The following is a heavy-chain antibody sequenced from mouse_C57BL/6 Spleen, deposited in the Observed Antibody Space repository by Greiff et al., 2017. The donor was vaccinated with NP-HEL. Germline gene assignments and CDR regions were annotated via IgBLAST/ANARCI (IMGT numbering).Heavy chain of an antibody. V-gene: IGHV1-26*01. CDR1: GYTFTDYY. CDR2: INPNNGGT. J-gene: IGHJ2*01. CDR3: ARTPIYDGYPYYFDY. Sequence: VQLQQSGPELVKPGASVKISCKASGYTFTDYYMNWVKQSHGKSLEWIGDINPNNGGTSYNQKFKGKATLTVDKSSSTAYMELRSLTSEDSAVYYCARTPIYDGYPYYFDYWGQGTTLTVSS. D-gene: IGHD2-3*01.